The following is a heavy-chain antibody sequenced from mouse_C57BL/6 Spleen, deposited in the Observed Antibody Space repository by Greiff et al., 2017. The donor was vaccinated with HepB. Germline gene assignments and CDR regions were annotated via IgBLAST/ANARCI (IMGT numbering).Heavy chain of an antibody. D-gene: IGHD2-5*01. CDR2: IRSKSNNYAT. J-gene: IGHJ4*01. CDR1: GFSFNTYA. CDR3: VRNSNPYAMDY. Sequence: DVKLVESGGGLVQPKGSLKLSCAASGFSFNTYAMNWVRQAPGKGLEWVARIRSKSNNYATYYADSVKDRFTISRDDSESMLYLQMNNLKTEDTAMYYCVRNSNPYAMDYWGQGTSVTVSS. V-gene: IGHV10-1*01.